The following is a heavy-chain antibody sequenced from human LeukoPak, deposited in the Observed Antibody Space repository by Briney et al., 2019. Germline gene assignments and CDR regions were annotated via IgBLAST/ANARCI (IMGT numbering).Heavy chain of an antibody. CDR3: ARVREDIVVVPAVSSLDY. V-gene: IGHV3-7*01. J-gene: IGHJ4*02. CDR1: GFTFSSYW. D-gene: IGHD2-2*01. CDR2: IKQDGSEK. Sequence: PGGSLRLSCAASGFTFSSYWMSWVRQAPGKGLEWVANIKQDGSEKYYVDSVKGRFTISRDNAKNSLYLQMNSLRAGDTAVYYCARVREDIVVVPAVSSLDYWGQGTLVTVSS.